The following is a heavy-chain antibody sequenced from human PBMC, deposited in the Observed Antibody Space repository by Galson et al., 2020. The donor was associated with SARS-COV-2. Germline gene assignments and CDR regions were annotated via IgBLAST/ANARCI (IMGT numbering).Heavy chain of an antibody. CDR3: ARQVDYGGNSGGVDY. CDR2: IYPAHSYT. Sequence: KIGESLKISCKRSGYSFTSYCIGWVRQMPGKVLECLGIIYPAHSYTRYSPSFQDQVTISADKSISTAYLQWSSLKASDTAMYYCARQVDYGGNSGGVDYWGQGTLVTVSS. CDR1: GYSFTSYC. J-gene: IGHJ4*02. V-gene: IGHV5-51*01. D-gene: IGHD4-17*01.